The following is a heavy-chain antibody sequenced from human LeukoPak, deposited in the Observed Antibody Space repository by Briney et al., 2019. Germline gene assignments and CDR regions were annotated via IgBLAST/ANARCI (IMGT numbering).Heavy chain of an antibody. Sequence: GESLKTSCKASGYSFTDYWIVWVRQMPGKGLEWMGAIYPGDSDTRYSPSLDGQVTISADKSVSTTYLQWSSLQASDTAMYYCARRGIDSSGWYFDYWGQGTLVTVSS. CDR3: ARRGIDSSGWYFDY. CDR1: GYSFTDYW. V-gene: IGHV5-51*01. CDR2: IYPGDSDT. D-gene: IGHD6-19*01. J-gene: IGHJ4*02.